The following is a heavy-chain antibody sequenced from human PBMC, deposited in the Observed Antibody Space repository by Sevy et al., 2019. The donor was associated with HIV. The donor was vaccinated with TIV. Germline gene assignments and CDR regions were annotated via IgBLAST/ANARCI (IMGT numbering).Heavy chain of an antibody. CDR3: ARHCTGSSCSHAFDI. D-gene: IGHD2-15*01. CDR1: GGSFSGYY. J-gene: IGHJ3*02. Sequence: SETLSLTCAVYGGSFSGYYWSWIRQPPGKGLEWIGEINHSGGTNYNPSLKSRVAISVDTSKNHFSLKLNSVTAADTAVYYCARHCTGSSCSHAFDIGGQGTMVTVSS. CDR2: INHSGGT. V-gene: IGHV4-34*01.